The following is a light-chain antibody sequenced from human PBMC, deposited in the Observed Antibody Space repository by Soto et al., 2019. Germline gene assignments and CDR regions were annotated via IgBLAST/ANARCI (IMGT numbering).Light chain of an antibody. V-gene: IGKV1-5*03. CDR3: QQYNSDTCT. CDR2: QAS. J-gene: IGKJ2*02. Sequence: DIQMTQSPSSLSAFLGDRVTITCRASQSIDTWLAWYHQQPGKAPKLLIFQASRLESGVPSRFIGSGSGTQFTLTISRLQPDDFGTYYCQQYNSDTCTFARGTKVEIK. CDR1: QSIDTW.